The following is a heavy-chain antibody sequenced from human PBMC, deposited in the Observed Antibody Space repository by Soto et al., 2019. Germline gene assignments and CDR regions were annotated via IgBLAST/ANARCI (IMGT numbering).Heavy chain of an antibody. CDR3: ARGYDWFDP. CDR2: IHHSGRI. J-gene: IGHJ5*01. V-gene: IGHV4-59*01. CDR1: GGSTSDTC. D-gene: IGHD1-1*01. Sequence: QVQLQESGPGLVKPSETLSLTCSVSGGSTSDTCWSLIGQPPGKGLEWIAYIHHSGRIHYNPSLRSSVTISIDTSKNHFSLNLASVTGADTAVYYCARGYDWFDPWGQGTLVTVSS.